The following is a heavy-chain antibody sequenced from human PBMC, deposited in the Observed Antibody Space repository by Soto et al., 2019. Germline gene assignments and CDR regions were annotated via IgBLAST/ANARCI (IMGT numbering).Heavy chain of an antibody. CDR1: GGSISSGGYS. Sequence: QLQLQESGSGLVKPSQTLSLTCAVSGGSISSGGYSWSWLRQPPGNGLEWIGYIYHSGSTYYIPSLKSRVTISVDRSQNQFSLKLSSVTAADTAVYYCARGPTSIAARLVFDYWGQGTLVTVSS. J-gene: IGHJ4*02. V-gene: IGHV4-30-2*01. CDR3: ARGPTSIAARLVFDY. D-gene: IGHD6-6*01. CDR2: IYHSGST.